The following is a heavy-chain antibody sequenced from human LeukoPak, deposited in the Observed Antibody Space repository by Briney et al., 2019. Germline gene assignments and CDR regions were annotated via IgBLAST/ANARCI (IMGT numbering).Heavy chain of an antibody. D-gene: IGHD3-3*01. V-gene: IGHV3-64*04. CDR1: GFTFSSYA. CDR2: ISSNGGST. Sequence: GGSLRLSCSASGFTFSSYAMHWVRQAPGKGLEYVSAISSNGGSTYYADSVKGRFTISRDNSKNTLYLQMNSLRAEDTAVYYCARVFDLAGPVRFPYGMDVWGQGTTVTVSS. J-gene: IGHJ6*02. CDR3: ARVFDLAGPVRFPYGMDV.